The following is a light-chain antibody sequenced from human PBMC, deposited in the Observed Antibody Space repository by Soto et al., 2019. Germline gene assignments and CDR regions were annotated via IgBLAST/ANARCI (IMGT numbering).Light chain of an antibody. CDR3: AAWDDSLSGYV. V-gene: IGLV1-47*01. J-gene: IGLJ1*01. Sequence: QSVLTQPPSASGTPGQRVTISCSGSSSNIGSNYVYWYQQLPGTAPKLLIYRNNQRPSGVPDRFSGSKSGTSASLAISGLRSEDEADYNGAAWDDSLSGYVFGNGTKVTVL. CDR2: RNN. CDR1: SSNIGSNY.